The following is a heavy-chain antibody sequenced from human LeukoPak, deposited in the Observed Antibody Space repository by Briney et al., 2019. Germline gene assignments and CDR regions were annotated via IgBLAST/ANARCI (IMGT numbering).Heavy chain of an antibody. CDR3: ARREAAGVFYFDY. J-gene: IGHJ4*02. CDR2: VYYTGNT. Sequence: SETLSLTCTVSGGSINNYYWTWIRQPAGKGLEWIGYVYYTGNTNYNPSLKSRVTISLDMSKNQSSLRLSSVTAADTAVYYCARREAAGVFYFDYWGQGTLVTVSS. CDR1: GGSINNYY. V-gene: IGHV4-59*01. D-gene: IGHD6-13*01.